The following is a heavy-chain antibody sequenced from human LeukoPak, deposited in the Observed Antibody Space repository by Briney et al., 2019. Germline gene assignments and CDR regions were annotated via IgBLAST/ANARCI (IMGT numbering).Heavy chain of an antibody. CDR2: IGGSGGNT. D-gene: IGHD6-19*01. V-gene: IGHV3-23*01. CDR1: GVTFSRYA. Sequence: GGSLRLSCAASGVTFSRYAMSWVRQAPGKGLEWVSRIGGSGGNTNYADSVKGRFTISRDNSKNTLYLQMNSLRDEDTAVYYCASLSSDYGDYWGQGALVTVST. J-gene: IGHJ4*02. CDR3: ASLSSDYGDY.